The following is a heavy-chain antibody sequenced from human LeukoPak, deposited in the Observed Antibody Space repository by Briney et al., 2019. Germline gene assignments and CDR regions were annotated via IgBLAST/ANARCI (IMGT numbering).Heavy chain of an antibody. J-gene: IGHJ4*02. CDR2: IAHHGSNK. CDR1: GFTFSRNA. D-gene: IGHD2-8*02. CDR3: AKDGSWSCTD. V-gene: IGHV3-30*02. Sequence: PGGSLRLSCAASGFTFSRNAIHWVRQGPGKGLEWVSYIAHHGSNKYYADSVKGRFTISRDNSKRTLYLQTNSLRADDTAVYYCAKDGSWSCTDWGQGTLVTVSS.